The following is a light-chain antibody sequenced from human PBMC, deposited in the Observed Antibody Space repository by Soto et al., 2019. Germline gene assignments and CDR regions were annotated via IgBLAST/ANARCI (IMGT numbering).Light chain of an antibody. CDR2: DGS. V-gene: IGKV1-33*01. J-gene: IGKJ2*01. Sequence: DIQMTQSPASLSAAVGDRVTFTCQVSQDIYKYLNWYQQKPGKAPKLLIYDGSNLERGVPSRFSGSGSGTDFRLTVDSLQPEDTATYYCKQYHHPPYTVGEGTELEIK. CDR1: QDIYKY. CDR3: KQYHHPPYT.